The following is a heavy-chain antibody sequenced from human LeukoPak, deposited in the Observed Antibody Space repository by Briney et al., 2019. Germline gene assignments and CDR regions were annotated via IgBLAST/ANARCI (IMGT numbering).Heavy chain of an antibody. CDR2: IYYSGST. D-gene: IGHD3-10*01. CDR1: GGSISSSSYS. J-gene: IGHJ4*02. V-gene: IGHV4-39*01. CDR3: ARLGPVWVQGEDY. Sequence: SETLSLTCTVSGGSISSSSYSWGWIRQPPGKGLEWIGSIYYSGSTYYNPSLKSRVTISVDTSKNQFSLKLSSVTAADTAVYYCARLGPVWVQGEDYWGQGTLVTVSS.